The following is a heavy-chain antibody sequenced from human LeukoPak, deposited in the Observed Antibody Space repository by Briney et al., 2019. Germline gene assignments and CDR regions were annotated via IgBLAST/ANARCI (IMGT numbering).Heavy chain of an antibody. D-gene: IGHD6-13*01. CDR3: ARAGPSSSWHQFDY. J-gene: IGHJ4*02. CDR2: IYSGGST. Sequence: GGSLRLSCAASGFTFSNAWMGWVRQAPGKGLEWVSVIYSGGSTYYADSVKGRFTISRDNSKNTLYLQMNSLRAEDTAVYYCARAGPSSSWHQFDYWGQGTLVTVSS. CDR1: GFTFSNAW. V-gene: IGHV3-66*01.